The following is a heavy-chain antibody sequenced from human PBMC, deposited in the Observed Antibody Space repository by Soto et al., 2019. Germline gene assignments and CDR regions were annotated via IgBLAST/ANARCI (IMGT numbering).Heavy chain of an antibody. CDR3: ARPIKRGFYYDSSGSAFDI. V-gene: IGHV5-10-1*01. Sequence: GESLKISCKGSGYSFTSYWITLVRQMPGEGLEWMGRIDPSDSYTSYSPSFQGHVTISADKSISTAYLQWSSLKASDTAMYYYARPIKRGFYYDSSGSAFDIWGQGTVVTVS. D-gene: IGHD3-22*01. CDR1: GYSFTSYW. J-gene: IGHJ3*02. CDR2: IDPSDSYT.